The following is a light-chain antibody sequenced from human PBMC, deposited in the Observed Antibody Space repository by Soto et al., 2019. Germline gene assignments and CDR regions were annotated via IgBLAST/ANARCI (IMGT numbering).Light chain of an antibody. J-gene: IGKJ1*01. CDR3: QQYNAYSTWT. CDR1: QSINTY. V-gene: IGKV1-5*03. Sequence: DIQMTQSPSTLSASVGDRVTITCRASQSINTYLAWYQQKPGKAPKLLIYRAYSLESGVPSRFSGSGSGTEFTLTFSSLQHADFATYYCQQYNAYSTWTFGQGTKVQIK. CDR2: RAY.